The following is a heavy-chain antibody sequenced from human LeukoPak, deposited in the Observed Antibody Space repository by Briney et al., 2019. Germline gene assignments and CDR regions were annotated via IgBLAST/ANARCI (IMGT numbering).Heavy chain of an antibody. CDR1: GFTFSSYW. D-gene: IGHD5-24*01. CDR3: ARDSGFVGLQQQDFFWFDP. V-gene: IGHV3-74*01. Sequence: GGSLRLSCAASGFTFSSYWMHWVRQAPGKGLVWVSRINSDGSSTSYADSVKGRFTISRDNAKNTLYLQMNSLRAEDTAVYYCARDSGFVGLQQQDFFWFDPWGQGTLVTVSS. J-gene: IGHJ5*02. CDR2: INSDGSST.